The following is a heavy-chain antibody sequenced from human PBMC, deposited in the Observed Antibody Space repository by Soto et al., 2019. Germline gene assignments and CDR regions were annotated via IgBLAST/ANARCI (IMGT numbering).Heavy chain of an antibody. CDR2: ISPYTGNT. V-gene: IGHV1-18*01. CDR1: GYIFVNCG. Sequence: QVQLEQYGDEVKKPGASVKVSCKASGYIFVNCGIAWVRQAHGQGIEWLGWISPYTGNTYYATKVQVRLTLTTDTSTSTAFMDLGSLTSVDTAVYYCAMVDLYVTPTPQDVWGQGTTVTVSS. CDR3: AMVDLYVTPTPQDV. D-gene: IGHD3-16*01. J-gene: IGHJ6*02.